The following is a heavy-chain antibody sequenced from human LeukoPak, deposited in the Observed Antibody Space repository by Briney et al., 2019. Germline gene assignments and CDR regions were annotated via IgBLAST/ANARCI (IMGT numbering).Heavy chain of an antibody. Sequence: GSVKVSCKASGGTFISYAISWVRQAPGQRLEWMGWINAGNGNTKYSQKFQGRVTITRDTSASTAYMELSSLRSEDTAVYYCATEHIVPLRYWGQGTLVTVSS. J-gene: IGHJ4*02. CDR2: INAGNGNT. CDR3: ATEHIVPLRY. D-gene: IGHD5-12*01. CDR1: GGTFISYA. V-gene: IGHV1-3*01.